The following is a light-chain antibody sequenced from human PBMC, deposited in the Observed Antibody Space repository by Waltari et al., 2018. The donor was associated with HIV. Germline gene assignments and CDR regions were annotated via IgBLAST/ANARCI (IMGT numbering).Light chain of an antibody. V-gene: IGLV1-44*01. Sequence: QSVLTQPPSASGAHGQRVTISCSGSSSNIGTNAVNWYQQFPGMAPKVVIYSNDQRPAGVPDRFSGSKSGTSASLAISGLQSEDEADYFCAAWDDSLNIWVFGGGAKLTVL. CDR2: SND. J-gene: IGLJ3*02. CDR3: AAWDDSLNIWV. CDR1: SSNIGTNA.